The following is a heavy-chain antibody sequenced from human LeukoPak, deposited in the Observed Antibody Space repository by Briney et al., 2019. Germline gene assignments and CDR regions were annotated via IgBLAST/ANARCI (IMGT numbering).Heavy chain of an antibody. CDR3: AKDYLGSSGFSYYFDY. D-gene: IGHD3-22*01. CDR1: GFSFSSYA. Sequence: GGSPRLSCAASGFSFSSYAMSWVRQTPGKGLEWVSSISGSGATTYYADSVKGRFTISRDNSRNTLYLQMNSLRAEDTAVYYCAKDYLGSSGFSYYFDYWGQGTLVTVSS. CDR2: ISGSGATT. J-gene: IGHJ4*02. V-gene: IGHV3-23*01.